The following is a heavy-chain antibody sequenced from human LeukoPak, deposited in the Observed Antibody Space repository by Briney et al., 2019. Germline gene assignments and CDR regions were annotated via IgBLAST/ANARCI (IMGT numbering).Heavy chain of an antibody. D-gene: IGHD5-18*01. CDR2: IYYSGNT. Sequence: SQTLSLTCTVSGGSISSGDYYWSWIRQPPGKGLEWIGHIYYSGNTYYNPSLKSRVSISVDTSKNQFSLKLSSVTAADTAVYYCGRDAGGYSYDYWGQGTLVTVSS. V-gene: IGHV4-30-4*01. CDR1: GGSISSGDYY. CDR3: GRDAGGYSYDY. J-gene: IGHJ4*02.